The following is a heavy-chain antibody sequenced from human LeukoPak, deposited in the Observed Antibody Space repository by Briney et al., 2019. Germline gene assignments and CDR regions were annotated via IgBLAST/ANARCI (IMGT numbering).Heavy chain of an antibody. Sequence: SETLSLTCTVSGGSISSYYWSWIRQPPGKGLEWIGDIYYSGSTNYNPSLKSRVTISVDTSKNQLSLKLSSVTAADTAVYYCARRYSSSSYFDYWGQGTLVTVSS. V-gene: IGHV4-59*08. CDR3: ARRYSSSSYFDY. J-gene: IGHJ4*02. D-gene: IGHD6-6*01. CDR1: GGSISSYY. CDR2: IYYSGST.